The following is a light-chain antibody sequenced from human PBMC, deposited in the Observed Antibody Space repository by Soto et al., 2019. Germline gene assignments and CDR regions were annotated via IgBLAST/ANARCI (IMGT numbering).Light chain of an antibody. J-gene: IGLJ3*02. CDR2: GNN. CDR3: QSYDSSLSVWV. V-gene: IGLV1-40*01. Sequence: QSVLTQPPSVSGAPGQRVTISCTGSSSNIGAGYDVHWYHQLPGTAPKLLIYGNNNRPSGVPDRFSGSRSGTSASLAITGLQAEGEADYYCQSYDSSLSVWVFGGGTKLTVL. CDR1: SSNIGAGYD.